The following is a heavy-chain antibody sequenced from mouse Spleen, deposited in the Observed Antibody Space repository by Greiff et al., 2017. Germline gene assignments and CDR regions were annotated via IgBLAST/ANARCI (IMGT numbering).Heavy chain of an antibody. D-gene: IGHD1-1*01. CDR2: IDPSDSYT. CDR3: ARGGTVVARDWYFDV. V-gene: IGHV1-50*01. J-gene: IGHJ1*03. CDR1: GYTFTSYW. Sequence: QVQLQQPGAELVKPGASVKLSCKASGYTFTSYWMQWVKQRPGQGLEWIGEIDPSDSYTNYNQKFKGKATLTVDTSSSTAYMQLSSPTSEDSAVYYCARGGTVVARDWYFDVWGTGTTVTVSS.